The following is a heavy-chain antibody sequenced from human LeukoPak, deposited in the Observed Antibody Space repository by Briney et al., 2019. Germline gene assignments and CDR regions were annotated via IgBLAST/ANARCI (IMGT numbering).Heavy chain of an antibody. J-gene: IGHJ4*01. Sequence: GGSLRLSCAVSGFTFSDYWMNWVRQAPGKGLEWVASIRQDGGEKSYVDSVKGRFTISRDNTKNSLYLQMSSLRAEDTAVYYCARDVTAAGLYFDLWGQGTLVTVSS. CDR1: GFTFSDYW. CDR3: ARDVTAAGLYFDL. D-gene: IGHD6-13*01. V-gene: IGHV3-7*01. CDR2: IRQDGGEK.